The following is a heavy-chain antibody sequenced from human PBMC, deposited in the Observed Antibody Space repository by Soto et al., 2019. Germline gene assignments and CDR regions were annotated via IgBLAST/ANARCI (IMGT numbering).Heavy chain of an antibody. D-gene: IGHD3-22*01. CDR2: IYYSGST. CDR3: ARVLTNYYYDSSGYGWLADGMDV. CDR1: GGSISSYY. Sequence: ETLSLTCTVSGGSISSYYWSWIRQPPGKGLEWIGYIYYSGSTNCNPSLKSRVTISVDTSKNQFSLKLSSVTAADTAVYYCARVLTNYYYDSSGYGWLADGMDVWGQGTTVTVSS. J-gene: IGHJ6*02. V-gene: IGHV4-59*01.